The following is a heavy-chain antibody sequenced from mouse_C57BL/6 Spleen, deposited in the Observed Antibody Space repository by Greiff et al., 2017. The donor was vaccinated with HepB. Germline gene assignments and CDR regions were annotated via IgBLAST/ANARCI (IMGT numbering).Heavy chain of an antibody. D-gene: IGHD1-1*01. V-gene: IGHV5-17*01. CDR1: GFTFSDYG. CDR2: ISSGSSTT. CDR3: ARPGGSSYYFDY. J-gene: IGHJ2*01. Sequence: EVHLVESGGGLVKPGGSLKLSCAASGFTFSDYGMHWVRQAPEKGLEWVAYISSGSSTTYYADTVKGRFTISRDNAKNTLFLQMTSLRSEDTAMYYCARPGGSSYYFDYWGQGTTLTVSS.